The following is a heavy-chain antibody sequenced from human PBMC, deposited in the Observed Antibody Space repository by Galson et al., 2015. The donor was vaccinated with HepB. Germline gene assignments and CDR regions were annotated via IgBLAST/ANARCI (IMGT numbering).Heavy chain of an antibody. Sequence: LSLTCTVSGGSISSGGYYWSWIRQHPGKGLEWIGYIYYSGSTYYNPSLKSRVTISVDTSKNQFSLKLSSVTAADTAVYYCASQNRDYDSPVRWFDPWGQGTLVTVSS. CDR3: ASQNRDYDSPVRWFDP. CDR1: GGSISSGGYY. CDR2: IYYSGST. V-gene: IGHV4-31*03. D-gene: IGHD5-12*01. J-gene: IGHJ5*02.